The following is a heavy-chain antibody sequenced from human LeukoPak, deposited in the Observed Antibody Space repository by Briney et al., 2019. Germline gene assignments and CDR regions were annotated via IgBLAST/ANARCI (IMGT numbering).Heavy chain of an antibody. D-gene: IGHD3-22*01. V-gene: IGHV3-48*02. Sequence: GGSLRLSCAASGFTFSSYNMNWVRQAPGKGLEWVSDISSSGSTIYFADSVKGRFTISRDNAKNSLYLQMNSLRDEDTAVYYCARDPKYYYDSSGYYPGYFDYWGQGTLVTVSS. CDR2: ISSSGSTI. CDR3: ARDPKYYYDSSGYYPGYFDY. CDR1: GFTFSSYN. J-gene: IGHJ4*02.